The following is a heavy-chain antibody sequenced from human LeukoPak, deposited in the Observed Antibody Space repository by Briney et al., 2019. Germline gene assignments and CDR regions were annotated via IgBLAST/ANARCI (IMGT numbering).Heavy chain of an antibody. CDR3: ATSPVTGMIYFDY. D-gene: IGHD6-19*01. CDR1: GFTVSSNY. Sequence: GGSLRLSCAASGFTVSSNYMNWVRQAPGKGLEWVSVIYSCGNTYYADSVKDRFTISRDNSKNTLYLQMNSLRAEDTAVYYCATSPVTGMIYFDYWGQGTLLTVSS. CDR2: IYSCGNT. V-gene: IGHV3-66*01. J-gene: IGHJ4*02.